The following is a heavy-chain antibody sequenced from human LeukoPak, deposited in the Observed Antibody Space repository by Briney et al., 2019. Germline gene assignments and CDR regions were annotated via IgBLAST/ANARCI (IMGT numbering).Heavy chain of an antibody. CDR3: ARAEYYYDSSGYVHFDY. Sequence: GGSLRLSCAASGFTFSSYWMHWVRQAPGKGLVWVSRINSDGSSTSYADSVKGRFTISRDNAKNTLYLQMNSPRAEDTAVYYCARAEYYYDSSGYVHFDYWGQGTLVTVSS. J-gene: IGHJ4*02. CDR1: GFTFSSYW. CDR2: INSDGSST. D-gene: IGHD3-22*01. V-gene: IGHV3-74*01.